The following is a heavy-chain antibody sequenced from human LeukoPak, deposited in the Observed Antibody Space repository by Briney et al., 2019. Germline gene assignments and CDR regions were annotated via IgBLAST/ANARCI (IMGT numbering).Heavy chain of an antibody. V-gene: IGHV4-59*08. CDR3: ARLRRGDYMPDVFDI. J-gene: IGHJ3*02. Sequence: SETLSLTCTVSGDSITNYYWSWIRQPPGKGLEWIGHIYYSGSTSYNPSLKSRVTISVDTSKNQFSLKLSSVTAADTAVYYCARLRRGDYMPDVFDIWGQGTMVTVSS. CDR1: GDSITNYY. D-gene: IGHD4-17*01. CDR2: IYYSGST.